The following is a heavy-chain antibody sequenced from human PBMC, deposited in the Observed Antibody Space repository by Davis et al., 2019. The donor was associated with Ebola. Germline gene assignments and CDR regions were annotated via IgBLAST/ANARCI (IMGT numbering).Heavy chain of an antibody. CDR3: ARSVTMIVVVTHFDY. V-gene: IGHV1-18*01. CDR2: ISAYNGNT. J-gene: IGHJ4*02. CDR1: GYTFTSYA. D-gene: IGHD3-22*01. Sequence: AASVKVSCTASGYTFTSYAISWVRQAPGQGLEWMGWISAYNGNTNYAPKLQGRVTMTTDTSTSTAYMELRSLRSDDTAVYYCARSVTMIVVVTHFDYWGQGTLVTVSS.